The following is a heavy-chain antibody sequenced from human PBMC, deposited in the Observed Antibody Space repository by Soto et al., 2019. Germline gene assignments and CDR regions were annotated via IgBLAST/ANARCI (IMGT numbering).Heavy chain of an antibody. V-gene: IGHV4-34*01. D-gene: IGHD3-10*01. CDR1: GGYFNDNY. Sequence: QVQLQQWGAGLLKPSETLSLSCAVYGGYFNDNYYTWFRQPPGKGLEWIGEISRSGTTKYIPSLKSRASIPFDTSKTQVSLKVTSVTAADTAVYYCATSLWFGTQVELWGQGARVTVSS. CDR3: ATSLWFGTQVEL. CDR2: ISRSGTT. J-gene: IGHJ5*02.